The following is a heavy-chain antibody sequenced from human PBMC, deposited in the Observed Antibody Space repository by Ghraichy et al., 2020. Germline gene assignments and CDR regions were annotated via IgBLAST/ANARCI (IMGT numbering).Heavy chain of an antibody. CDR3: TKDRPYSNGGVIVY. V-gene: IGHV3-15*01. CDR1: GLTFTDAW. J-gene: IGHJ4*02. D-gene: IGHD3-16*02. CDR2: IKSRFGGGTV. Sequence: GGSLRLSCAASGLTFTDAWMTWVRQVPGRGLEWVGRIKSRFGGGTVDYAAPVKGRFTISRDDSKSTLYLQMTSLKTEDTAVYYCTKDRPYSNGGVIVYWGQGTLVTVSS.